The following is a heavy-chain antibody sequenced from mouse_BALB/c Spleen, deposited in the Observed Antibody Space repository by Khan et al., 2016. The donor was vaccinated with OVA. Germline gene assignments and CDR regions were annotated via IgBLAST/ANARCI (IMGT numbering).Heavy chain of an antibody. CDR3: ARGGYSAFAY. CDR1: GYTFTDYI. J-gene: IGHJ3*01. V-gene: IGHV1-77*01. CDR2: IFPGSDTP. Sequence: QMQLEESGPELVKPGASLKVSCKASGYTFTDYIIGWVKQSTRQGLEWIGDIFPGSDTPYYNEKFKDRATLTADKSANTAYMQLSSLTSDDSAVYFCARGGYSAFAYWGQGTLVTVSA. D-gene: IGHD2-14*01.